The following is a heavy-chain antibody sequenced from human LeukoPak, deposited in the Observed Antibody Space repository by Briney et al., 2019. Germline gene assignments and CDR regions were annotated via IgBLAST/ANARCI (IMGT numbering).Heavy chain of an antibody. Sequence: ASVKVSCKASGYTFTSYGISWVRQAPGQGLEWMGWISAYNGNTNYAQKLQGRVTMTTDTSTSTAYMELRSLRSDDTAVYYCARDIPEYYYDSRGYYYFDYWGQGTLVTVSS. CDR2: ISAYNGNT. CDR3: ARDIPEYYYDSRGYYYFDY. J-gene: IGHJ4*02. V-gene: IGHV1-18*01. D-gene: IGHD3-22*01. CDR1: GYTFTSYG.